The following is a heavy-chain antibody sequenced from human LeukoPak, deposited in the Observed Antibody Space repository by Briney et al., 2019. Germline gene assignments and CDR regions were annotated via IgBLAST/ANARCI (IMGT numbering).Heavy chain of an antibody. D-gene: IGHD2-21*02. Sequence: PSETLSLTCTVSRGSVSSDNYYWSWIRQPPGKELEWIGYIYYSGSTNYNPSLKSRVTISVDTSKNQFSLNLSSVTAADTAVYYCARDRGGDHCFDYWGQGTLVTVSS. CDR1: RGSVSSDNYY. J-gene: IGHJ4*02. CDR3: ARDRGGDHCFDY. V-gene: IGHV4-61*01. CDR2: IYYSGST.